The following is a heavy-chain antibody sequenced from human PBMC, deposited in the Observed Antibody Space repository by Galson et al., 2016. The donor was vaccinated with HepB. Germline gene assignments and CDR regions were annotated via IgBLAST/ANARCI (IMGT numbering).Heavy chain of an antibody. V-gene: IGHV3-30*03. J-gene: IGHJ4*02. Sequence: SLRLSCAASGFSFSDHDMNWVRQTPGKGLEWLAADSMDGRRKFYADSVKGRFTISRDNSNNMLFLQMSSLRTDDTAIYYCARRHEYCPPVGCSVDYWGQGTLVSVSS. D-gene: IGHD2/OR15-2a*01. CDR1: GFSFSDHD. CDR2: DSMDGRRK. CDR3: ARRHEYCPPVGCSVDY.